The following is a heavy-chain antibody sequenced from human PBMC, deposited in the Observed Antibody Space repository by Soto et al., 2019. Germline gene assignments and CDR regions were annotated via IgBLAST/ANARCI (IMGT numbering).Heavy chain of an antibody. CDR3: TRNVAVAGTYGMDD. V-gene: IGHV3-73*02. J-gene: IGHJ6*02. CDR2: IRSKTNRYAT. CDR1: GFTFSGSA. D-gene: IGHD6-19*01. Sequence: EVQLVESGGGLVQPGGSLKLSCAASGFTFSGSAMHWVRQASGKGLEWVGRIRSKTNRYATAYAASVKGRFTISRDDSKITAYLQMNSLKTEDTAVYYSTRNVAVAGTYGMDDGGQETTVTVSS.